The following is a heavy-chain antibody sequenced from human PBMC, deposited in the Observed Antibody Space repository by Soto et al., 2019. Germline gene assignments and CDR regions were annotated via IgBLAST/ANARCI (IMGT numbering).Heavy chain of an antibody. D-gene: IGHD3-3*01. V-gene: IGHV2-5*01. J-gene: IGHJ5*02. CDR2: IYWNDDK. CDR3: AHSDRHDYDFWSGYYGEDWFDP. CDR1: GFSLSTSGVG. Sequence: SGPTLVKPTQTLTLTCTFSGFSLSTSGVGVGWIRQPPGKALEWLALIYWNDDKRYSPSLKSRLTITKDTSKNQVVLTMTNMDPVDTATYYCAHSDRHDYDFWSGYYGEDWFDPWGQGTLVTVSS.